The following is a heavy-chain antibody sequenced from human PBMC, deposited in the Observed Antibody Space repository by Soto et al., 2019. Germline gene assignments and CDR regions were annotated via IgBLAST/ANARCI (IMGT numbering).Heavy chain of an antibody. Sequence: GGSLRLSCAASGFTFSSYAMSWVRQAPGKGLEWVSAISGSGGSTYYADSVKGRFTISRDNSKNTLYLQMNSLRAEDTAVYYCAKPQLHRELLFGYWLQMGDYWGQGTLVTVSS. CDR2: ISGSGGST. J-gene: IGHJ4*02. CDR1: GFTFSSYA. D-gene: IGHD1-26*01. V-gene: IGHV3-23*01. CDR3: AKPQLHRELLFGYWLQMGDY.